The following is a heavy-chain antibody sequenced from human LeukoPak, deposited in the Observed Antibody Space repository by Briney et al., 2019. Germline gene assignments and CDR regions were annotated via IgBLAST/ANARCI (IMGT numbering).Heavy chain of an antibody. V-gene: IGHV4-38-2*01. J-gene: IGHJ6*03. Sequence: SETLSLTCAVSGYSISSGYYWGWIRQPPGKGLEWIGSIYHSGSTYYNPPLKSRVTISVDTSKNQFSLKLSSVTAADTAVYYCARLTYTSCYEGYCYYYYMDVWGKGTTVTVSS. CDR2: IYHSGST. CDR3: ARLTYTSCYEGYCYYYYMDV. D-gene: IGHD2-2*01. CDR1: GYSISSGYY.